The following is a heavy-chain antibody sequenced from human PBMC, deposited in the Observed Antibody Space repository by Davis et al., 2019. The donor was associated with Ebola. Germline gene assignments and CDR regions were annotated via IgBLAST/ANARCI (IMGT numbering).Heavy chain of an antibody. CDR2: INSDGTFT. J-gene: IGHJ3*02. CDR3: ARDSVAAPAFDI. V-gene: IGHV3-74*01. D-gene: IGHD6-19*01. Sequence: PGGSLRLSCAASAFTFSNYWMYWVRQAPGEGLMCVSRINSDGTFTTYADSVKGRFTISRDNAKNTLYLQMNSLRAEDTAVYYCARDSVAAPAFDIWGQGTMVTVSS. CDR1: AFTFSNYW.